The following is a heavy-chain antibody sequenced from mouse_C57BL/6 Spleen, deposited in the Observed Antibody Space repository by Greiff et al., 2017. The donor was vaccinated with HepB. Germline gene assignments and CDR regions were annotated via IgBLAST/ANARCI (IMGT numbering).Heavy chain of an antibody. V-gene: IGHV1-53*01. D-gene: IGHD3-1*01. Sequence: QVQLQQPGTELVKPGASVKLSCKASGYTFTSYWMHWVKQRPGQGLEWIGNINPSNGGTNYNEKFKSKATLTVDKSSSTAYMQPSSLTSEDSAVYYCARPQLGLGYAMDYWGQGTSVTVSS. J-gene: IGHJ4*01. CDR3: ARPQLGLGYAMDY. CDR1: GYTFTSYW. CDR2: INPSNGGT.